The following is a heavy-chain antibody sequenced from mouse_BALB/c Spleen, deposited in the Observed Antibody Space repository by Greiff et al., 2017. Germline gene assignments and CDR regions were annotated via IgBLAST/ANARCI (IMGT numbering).Heavy chain of an antibody. Sequence: EVKVVESGAELVKPGASVKLSCTASGFNIKDTYMHWVKQRPEQGLEWIGRIDPANGNTKYDPKFQGKATITADTSSNTAYLQLSSLTSEDTAVYYCASGDYYAMDYWGQGASVTVSS. CDR2: IDPANGNT. V-gene: IGHV14-3*02. CDR1: GFNIKDTY. CDR3: ASGDYYAMDY. J-gene: IGHJ4*01.